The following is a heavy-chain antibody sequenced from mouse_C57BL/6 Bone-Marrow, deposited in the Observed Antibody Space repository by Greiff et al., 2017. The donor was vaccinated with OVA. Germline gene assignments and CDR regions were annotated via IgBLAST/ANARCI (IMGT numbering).Heavy chain of an antibody. V-gene: IGHV1-69*01. Sequence: QVQLQQPGAELVVPGASVKLSCKASGYTFTSYWMHWVKQRPGQGLEWIGEIDPSDSYTNYNQKFKGKTTLTVDKSSSTAYMQLSSLTSEDSAVYYCAREGYGSAWFAYWGQGTLVTVSA. CDR1: GYTFTSYW. J-gene: IGHJ3*01. CDR2: IDPSDSYT. CDR3: AREGYGSAWFAY. D-gene: IGHD2-2*01.